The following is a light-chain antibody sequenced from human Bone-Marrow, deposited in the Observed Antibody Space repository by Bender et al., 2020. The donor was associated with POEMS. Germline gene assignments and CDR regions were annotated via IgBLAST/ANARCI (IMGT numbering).Light chain of an antibody. Sequence: QSALTQPPSASGSPGQSVTISCTGTSSDVGGYNYVSWYQQHPGKAPKLLIYDVTKRPSGISNRFSGSKSGNTASLTISGVQAEDEADYHCCSYAGGSTYVVFGGGTKLTVL. V-gene: IGLV2-14*03. CDR2: DVT. J-gene: IGLJ2*01. CDR3: CSYAGGSTYVV. CDR1: SSDVGGYNY.